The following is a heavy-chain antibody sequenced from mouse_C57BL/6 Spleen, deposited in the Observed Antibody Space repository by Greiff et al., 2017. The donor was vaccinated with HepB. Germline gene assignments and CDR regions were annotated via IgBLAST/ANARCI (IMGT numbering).Heavy chain of an antibody. CDR3: ARNSYYYGSWYFDV. D-gene: IGHD1-1*01. V-gene: IGHV2-2*01. CDR2: IWSGGST. CDR1: GFSLTSYG. Sequence: VQLQQSGPGLVQPSQSLSITCTVSGFSLTSYGVHWVRQSPGKGLEWLGVIWSGGSTDYNAAFISRLSISKDNSKSQVFFKMNSLQADDTAIYYCARNSYYYGSWYFDVWGTGTTVTVSS. J-gene: IGHJ1*03.